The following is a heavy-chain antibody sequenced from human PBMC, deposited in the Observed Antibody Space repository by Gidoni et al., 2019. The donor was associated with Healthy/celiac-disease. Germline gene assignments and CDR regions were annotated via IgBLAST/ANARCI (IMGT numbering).Heavy chain of an antibody. J-gene: IGHJ4*02. CDR1: GFPFSSYA. D-gene: IGHD3-3*01. CDR3: AKDQTLRFLEWLLEFDY. CDR2: ISGSGGST. V-gene: IGHV3-23*01. Sequence: EVQLLESGGGLVQPGGSLRLSCAASGFPFSSYAMSWVRQAPGKGLEWVSAISGSGGSTYYADSVKGRFTISRDNSKNTLYLQMNSLRAEDTAVYYCAKDQTLRFLEWLLEFDYWGQGTLVTVSS.